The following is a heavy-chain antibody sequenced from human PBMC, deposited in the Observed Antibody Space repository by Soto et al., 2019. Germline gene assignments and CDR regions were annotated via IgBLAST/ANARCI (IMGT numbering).Heavy chain of an antibody. Sequence: QVQLVQSGAEVKKPGASVKDSCKASGYTFTSYGISWVRQAPGQGLEWMGWISAYNGNTNYAQKLQGRVTMNTDTSTSTAYMELRGLRSDDTAVYYYAKVGTMVTPFYYYGMDDWGQGTTVTVSS. CDR1: GYTFTSYG. V-gene: IGHV1-18*01. CDR2: ISAYNGNT. CDR3: AKVGTMVTPFYYYGMDD. D-gene: IGHD4-17*01. J-gene: IGHJ6*02.